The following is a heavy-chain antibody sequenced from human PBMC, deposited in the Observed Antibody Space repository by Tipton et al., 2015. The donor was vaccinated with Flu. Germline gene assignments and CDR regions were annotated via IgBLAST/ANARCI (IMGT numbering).Heavy chain of an antibody. CDR1: GFTFSRYG. Sequence: GSLRLSCAVSGFTFSRYGMSWVRQAPGRGLEWVAAFSASGGKTYFADSVKGRFTISRDNFKNTLYLQMSSLRAADTAVYYCAKVIPELVAGLDFWGQGTLVTVSS. V-gene: IGHV3-23*01. J-gene: IGHJ4*02. CDR3: AKVIPELVAGLDF. D-gene: IGHD6-19*01. CDR2: FSASGGKT.